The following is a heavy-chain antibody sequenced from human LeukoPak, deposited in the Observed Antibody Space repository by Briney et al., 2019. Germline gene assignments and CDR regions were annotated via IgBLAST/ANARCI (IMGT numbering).Heavy chain of an antibody. CDR3: ARAGGGGININFDY. CDR1: GFTFSSYA. Sequence: PGGSLRLSCAASGFTFSSYAMSWVRQAPGKGLEWVSAISGSGGSTYYADSVKGRFTISRDNSKNTLYLQVNSLRDEDTAVYYCARAGGGGININFDYWGQGTLVTVSS. J-gene: IGHJ4*02. V-gene: IGHV3-23*01. D-gene: IGHD3-10*01. CDR2: ISGSGGST.